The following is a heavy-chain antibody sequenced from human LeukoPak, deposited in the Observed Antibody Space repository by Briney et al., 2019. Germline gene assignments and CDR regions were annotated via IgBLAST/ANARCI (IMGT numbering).Heavy chain of an antibody. CDR1: GYTFTSYA. CDR2: INAGDGNT. D-gene: IGHD6-13*01. CDR3: ARGMYSSSWLSKHYYYYYGMDV. V-gene: IGHV1-3*01. Sequence: ASVKVSCKASGYTFTSYAMHWVRQAPGQRLEWMGWINAGDGNTKYSQKFQGRVTITRDTSASTAYMELSSLRSEDTAVYYCARGMYSSSWLSKHYYYYYGMDVWGQGTTVTVSS. J-gene: IGHJ6*02.